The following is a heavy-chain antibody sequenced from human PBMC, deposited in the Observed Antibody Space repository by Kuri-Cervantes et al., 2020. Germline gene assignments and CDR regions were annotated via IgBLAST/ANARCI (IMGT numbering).Heavy chain of an antibody. CDR1: GGSISSSSYY. D-gene: IGHD1-20*01. CDR3: ARHANNWDDHDPFDI. Sequence: SETLSLTCTVSGGSISSSSYYWGWIRQPPGKGLEWIGSIYYSGTTYYSPSLKSRVTISVDTSKNQFSLRLTSVTAPDTALYYCARHANNWDDHDPFDIWGQGTMVTVSS. CDR2: IYYSGTT. J-gene: IGHJ3*02. V-gene: IGHV4-39*01.